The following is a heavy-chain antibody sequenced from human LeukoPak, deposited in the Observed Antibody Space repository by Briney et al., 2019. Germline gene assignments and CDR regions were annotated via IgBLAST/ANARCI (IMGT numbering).Heavy chain of an antibody. CDR3: AREGVRGSGSYYNVKDY. Sequence: GGSLRLSCAASGFTVTNAWMSWVRQAPGKGLEWVSAISVSGAGTYYADSVKGRFTISRDNSKNTLYLQMNSLRAEDTAVYYCAREGVRGSGSYYNVKDYWGQGTLVTVSS. J-gene: IGHJ4*02. V-gene: IGHV3-23*01. D-gene: IGHD3-10*01. CDR1: GFTVTNAW. CDR2: ISVSGAGT.